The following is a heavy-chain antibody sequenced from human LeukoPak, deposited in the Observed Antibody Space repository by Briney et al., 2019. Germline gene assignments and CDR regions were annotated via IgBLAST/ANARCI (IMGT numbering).Heavy chain of an antibody. CDR1: GGSISSSNW. Sequence: SGTLSLTCAVSGGSISSSNWWSWVRQPPGKGLEWIGEIYHSGSTNYNPSLKSRVTIPVDKSKNQFSLKLSSVTAADTAVYYCARVGGYCSSTSCYRSFDPWGQGTLVTVSS. D-gene: IGHD2-2*01. J-gene: IGHJ5*02. CDR3: ARVGGYCSSTSCYRSFDP. V-gene: IGHV4-4*02. CDR2: IYHSGST.